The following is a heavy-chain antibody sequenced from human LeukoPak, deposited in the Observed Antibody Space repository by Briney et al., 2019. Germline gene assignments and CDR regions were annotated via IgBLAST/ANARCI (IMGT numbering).Heavy chain of an antibody. CDR1: GYTLTSYY. V-gene: IGHV1-46*01. CDR2: INPSAGST. CDR3: ARGGLQLLAPLDY. J-gene: IGHJ4*02. Sequence: GASVKVSCKASGYTLTSYYMHWVRQAPGQGLEWTGIINPSAGSTSYAQKFQGRVTMTRDTSTSTVYMELSSLRSEDTAVYYCARGGLQLLAPLDYWGQGTLVTVSS. D-gene: IGHD5-18*01.